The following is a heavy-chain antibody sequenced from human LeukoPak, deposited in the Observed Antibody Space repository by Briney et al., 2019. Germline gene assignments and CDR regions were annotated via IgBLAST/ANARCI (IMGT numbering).Heavy chain of an antibody. CDR1: GFTFTNAW. D-gene: IGHD2-2*01. CDR3: ARDPGGSNQRAGAFDI. V-gene: IGHV4-38-2*02. Sequence: GSLRLSCAASGFTFTNAWMNWVRQAPGKGLEWIGSIYHSGSTYYNPSLKSRVTISVDTSKNQFSLKLSSVTAADTAVYYCARDPGGSNQRAGAFDIWGQGTMVTVSS. CDR2: IYHSGST. J-gene: IGHJ3*02.